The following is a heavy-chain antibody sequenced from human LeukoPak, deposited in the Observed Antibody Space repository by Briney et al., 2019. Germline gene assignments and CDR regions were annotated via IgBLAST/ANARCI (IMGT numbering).Heavy chain of an antibody. D-gene: IGHD4-17*01. CDR2: IYYSGST. CDR1: GGSISNGDYY. Sequence: SETLSLTCTVSGGSISNGDYYWGWIRQPPGKGLEWIGYIYYSGSTYYNPSLKSRVTISVDTSKNQFSLKLSSVTAADTAVYYCARGGSYGDYVNYWGQGTLVTVSS. CDR3: ARGGSYGDYVNY. V-gene: IGHV4-30-4*01. J-gene: IGHJ4*02.